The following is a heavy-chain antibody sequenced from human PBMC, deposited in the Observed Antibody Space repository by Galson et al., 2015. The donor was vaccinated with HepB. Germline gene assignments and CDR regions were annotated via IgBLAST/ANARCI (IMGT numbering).Heavy chain of an antibody. CDR2: FDPEDGET. D-gene: IGHD3-9*01. V-gene: IGHV1-24*01. J-gene: IGHJ5*02. CDR1: GYTLTELS. CDR3: ATGGLRYFDWAFDP. Sequence: SVKVSCKVSGYTLTELSMHWVRQAPGKGLEWMGGFDPEDGETIYAQKFQGRVTMTEDTSTDTAYMELSSLRSEDTAVYYCATGGLRYFDWAFDPWGQGTLVTVSS.